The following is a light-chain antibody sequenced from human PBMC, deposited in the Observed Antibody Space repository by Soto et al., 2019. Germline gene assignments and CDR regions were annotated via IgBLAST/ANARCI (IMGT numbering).Light chain of an antibody. CDR2: GAS. J-gene: IGKJ5*01. Sequence: DIQLTQSPSFLLASVGDRVTITCRASQGSSCYLAWFQQKPGREPKLLIYGASTLQSGVPARFSGSGSGTDFTRTISNLQPDEFATYDCQQQNAYPLTFGQATRLQIK. CDR1: QGSSCY. V-gene: IGKV1-9*01. CDR3: QQQNAYPLT.